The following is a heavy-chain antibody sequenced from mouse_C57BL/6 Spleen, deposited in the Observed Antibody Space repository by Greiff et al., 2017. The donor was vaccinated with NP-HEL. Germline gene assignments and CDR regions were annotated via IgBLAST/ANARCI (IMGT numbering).Heavy chain of an antibody. Sequence: VQLQQPGAELVKPGASVKLSCKASGYTFTSYWMHWVKQRPGQGLEWIGMIHPNSGSTNYNEKFESKATLTVDKSSSTAYMQLSSLTSEDSAVYYCARYYGSVYFDYWGQGTTLTVSS. CDR2: IHPNSGST. D-gene: IGHD1-1*01. J-gene: IGHJ2*01. CDR3: ARYYGSVYFDY. V-gene: IGHV1-64*01. CDR1: GYTFTSYW.